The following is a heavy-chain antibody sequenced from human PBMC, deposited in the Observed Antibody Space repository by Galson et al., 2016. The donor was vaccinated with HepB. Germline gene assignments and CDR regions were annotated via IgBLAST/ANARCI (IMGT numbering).Heavy chain of an antibody. V-gene: IGHV3-33*01. Sequence: SLRLSCAASGFTFSNYGMHWFRQAPGKGLEWVAVVRYDGTNQDYADSVKGRFTISRDNSKNTLFLQMNSLRAEDTAVYYCARIGAAAGRPGYYSYGVDVWGQWTTVTISS. D-gene: IGHD6-13*01. CDR2: VRYDGTNQ. CDR1: GFTFSNYG. CDR3: ARIGAAAGRPGYYSYGVDV. J-gene: IGHJ6*02.